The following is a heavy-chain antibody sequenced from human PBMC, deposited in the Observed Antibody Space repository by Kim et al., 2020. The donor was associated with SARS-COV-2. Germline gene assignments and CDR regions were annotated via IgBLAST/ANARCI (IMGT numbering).Heavy chain of an antibody. CDR3: AREQFGDLPGMDV. D-gene: IGHD3-10*01. V-gene: IGHV1-18*01. J-gene: IGHJ6*02. Sequence: YAQKLQCRFTMTTDPSTRTAYMELRSLRSDDTAVYYCAREQFGDLPGMDVWGQGTTVTVSS.